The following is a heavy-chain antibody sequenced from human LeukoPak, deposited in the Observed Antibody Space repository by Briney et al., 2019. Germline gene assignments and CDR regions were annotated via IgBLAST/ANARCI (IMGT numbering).Heavy chain of an antibody. CDR1: GFTVSSNY. J-gene: IGHJ4*02. V-gene: IGHV3-53*05. CDR2: IYSGGST. Sequence: GGSLRLSCAASGFTVSSNYVSWVRQAPGKGLEWVSIIYSGGSTYHADSVKGRFTFSRDNSKNTLYLQMSSLRAEDTAVYYCVKGEGVLLWFGELQYYFDYWGQGTLVTVSS. CDR3: VKGEGVLLWFGELQYYFDY. D-gene: IGHD3-10*01.